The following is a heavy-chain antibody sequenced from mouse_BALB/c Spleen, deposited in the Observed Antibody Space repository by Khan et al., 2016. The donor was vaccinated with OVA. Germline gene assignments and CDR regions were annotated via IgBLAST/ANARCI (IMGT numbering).Heavy chain of an antibody. CDR1: GVDFSRYW. Sequence: EVKLLESGGGLVQPGGSLKLSCAAAGVDFSRYWMTWVRQAAGKGREGIGESNTASRTINYTPSLKNTFIISRDNAKNTLFLQISKVRSEDTALYYCARPTKEDYFDYWGQGITLTVSS. V-gene: IGHV4-1*02. CDR2: SNTASRTI. J-gene: IGHJ2*01. CDR3: ARPTKEDYFDY.